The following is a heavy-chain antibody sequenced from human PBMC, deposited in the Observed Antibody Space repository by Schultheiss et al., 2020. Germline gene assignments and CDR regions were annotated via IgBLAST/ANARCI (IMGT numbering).Heavy chain of an antibody. J-gene: IGHJ6*03. CDR3: ARWRIARYYMDV. V-gene: IGHV3-21*01. CDR2: ISSSSSYI. CDR1: GFTFSSYS. Sequence: GGSLRLSCAASGFTFSSYSMNWVRQAPGKGLEWVSSISSSSSYIYYADSVKGRFTISRDNAKNSLYLQMNSLRAEDTAVYYCARWRIARYYMDVWGKGTTVTVSS. D-gene: IGHD6-6*01.